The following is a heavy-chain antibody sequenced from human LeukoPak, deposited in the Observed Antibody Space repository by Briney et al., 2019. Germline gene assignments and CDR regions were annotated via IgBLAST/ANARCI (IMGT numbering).Heavy chain of an antibody. CDR3: AKEYYDILTGSDAFDI. Sequence: PGGSLRLSCAASGCTFSSYTMNWVRQAPGKGLEWVSSISRSSSYIYYADSVKGRFTISRDNSKNTLYLQMNSLRAEDTAVYYCAKEYYDILTGSDAFDIWGQGTMVTVSS. CDR1: GCTFSSYT. D-gene: IGHD3-9*01. V-gene: IGHV3-21*04. J-gene: IGHJ3*02. CDR2: ISRSSSYI.